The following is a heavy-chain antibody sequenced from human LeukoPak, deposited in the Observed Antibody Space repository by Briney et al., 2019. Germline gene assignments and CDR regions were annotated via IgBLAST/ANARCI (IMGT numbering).Heavy chain of an antibody. CDR2: IKSKTDGGTT. Sequence: GGSLRLSCAASGFTSSNAWMSWVRQAPGKGLEWVGRIKSKTDGGTTDYAAPVKGRFTISRDDSKNTLYLQMNSLKTEDTAVYYCTTGAIVATIMNYWGQGTLVTVSS. J-gene: IGHJ4*02. D-gene: IGHD5-12*01. CDR1: GFTSSNAW. V-gene: IGHV3-15*01. CDR3: TTGAIVATIMNY.